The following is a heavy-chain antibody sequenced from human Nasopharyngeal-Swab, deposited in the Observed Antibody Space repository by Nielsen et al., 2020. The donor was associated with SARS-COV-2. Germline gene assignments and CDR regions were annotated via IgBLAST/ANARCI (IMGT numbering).Heavy chain of an antibody. CDR3: VKDNLLRAFDL. Sequence: GGSLRLSCAASGFTFDDYAIHWVRQAPGRGLEWVSGISWDSGNMGYADSVKGRFTISRDNAKNSLYLQMNSLRAEDTALYHCVKDNLLRAFDLWGQGTMVTVSS. J-gene: IGHJ3*01. CDR2: ISWDSGNM. D-gene: IGHD2-15*01. CDR1: GFTFDDYA. V-gene: IGHV3-9*01.